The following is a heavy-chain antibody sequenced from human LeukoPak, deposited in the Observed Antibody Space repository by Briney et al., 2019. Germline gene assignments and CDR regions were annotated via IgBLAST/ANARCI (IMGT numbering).Heavy chain of an antibody. CDR2: MSSSDDGR. V-gene: IGHV3-23*01. Sequence: GGSLRLSCATSGFSFSSYAMSWVRQAPGKGLEWVSAMSSSDDGRYYAASVRGRFTISRDTSRSTLYLQMNSLRAEDTAVYYCARDGVGRVPEMSAPDYWGQGTLVTVSS. D-gene: IGHD3-16*01. J-gene: IGHJ4*02. CDR1: GFSFSSYA. CDR3: ARDGVGRVPEMSAPDY.